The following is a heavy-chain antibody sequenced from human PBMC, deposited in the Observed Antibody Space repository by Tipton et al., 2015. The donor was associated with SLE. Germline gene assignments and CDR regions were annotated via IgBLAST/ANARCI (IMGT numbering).Heavy chain of an antibody. D-gene: IGHD4-17*01. V-gene: IGHV4-39*07. Sequence: TLSLTCTVSGDSVISSSYYWGWIRQSPGKGLEWIGSHYYSGSTHYNPSLKSRVTISVDTSKNQFSLKLRSATAADTAVYYCARDRHGLGAFDIWGQGTMVTVSS. CDR3: ARDRHGLGAFDI. CDR2: HYYSGST. J-gene: IGHJ3*02. CDR1: GDSVISSSYY.